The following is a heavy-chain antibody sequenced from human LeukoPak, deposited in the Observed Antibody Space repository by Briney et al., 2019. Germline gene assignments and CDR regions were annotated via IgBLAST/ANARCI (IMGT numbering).Heavy chain of an antibody. CDR2: ILYSGST. J-gene: IGHJ3*02. V-gene: IGHV4-59*01. CDR1: GGSISTSY. CDR3: ARDGQLGAFDI. Sequence: PSETLSLTCTVSGGSISTSYWNWVRQPPGKGLEWIGYILYSGSTNYNPSLESRVTISVDTSKNQFSLKLSSVTAADTAVYYCARDGQLGAFDIWGQGTMVTVSS. D-gene: IGHD1-1*01.